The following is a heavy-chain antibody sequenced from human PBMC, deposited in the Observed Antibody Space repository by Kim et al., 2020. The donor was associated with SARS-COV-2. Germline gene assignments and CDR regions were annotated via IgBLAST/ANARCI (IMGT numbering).Heavy chain of an antibody. D-gene: IGHD5-12*01. J-gene: IGHJ6*02. CDR2: ISSKSGYT. V-gene: IGHV3-11*05. Sequence: GGSLRLSCAASGFSFSDDYMSWIRQAPGKGLEWLSYISSKSGYTNYADSVKGRFTISTDNAKNTLNLHMNSLRVEDSAVYYCARVSRRGYNVYDSLPLYYYVTDVWGQGTTVTVSS. CDR1: GFSFSDDY. CDR3: ARVSRRGYNVYDSLPLYYYVTDV.